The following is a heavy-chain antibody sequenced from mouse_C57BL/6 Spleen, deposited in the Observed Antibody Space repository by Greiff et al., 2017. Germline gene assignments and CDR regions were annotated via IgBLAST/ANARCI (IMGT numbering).Heavy chain of an antibody. CDR3: AREGLRRQFGC. V-gene: IGHV1-55*01. D-gene: IGHD2-2*01. CDR2: IYPGSGST. J-gene: IGHJ3*02. CDR1: GYTFTSYW. Sequence: VQLQQPGAELVKPGASVTMSCKASGYTFTSYWVTWVKQRPGQGLEWIGDIYPGSGSTNYNEKFKSQATLTVDTFSSTAYMQLSSLASEDSAGYYCAREGLRRQFGCWGQGALVTVS.